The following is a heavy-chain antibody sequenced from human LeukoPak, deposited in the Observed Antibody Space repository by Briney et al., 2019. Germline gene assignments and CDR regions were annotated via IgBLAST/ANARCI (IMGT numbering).Heavy chain of an antibody. CDR2: INHSGST. CDR3: ARESSTSQTNLFDY. D-gene: IGHD6-6*01. CDR1: GGSFSGYY. V-gene: IGHV4-34*01. Sequence: SETLSLTCAVYGGSFSGYYWSWIRQPPGKGLEWIGEINHSGSTNYNPSLKSRVTISVDTSKNQFSLRLSSVTAADTAIYYCARESSTSQTNLFDYWGQGTLITVSS. J-gene: IGHJ4*02.